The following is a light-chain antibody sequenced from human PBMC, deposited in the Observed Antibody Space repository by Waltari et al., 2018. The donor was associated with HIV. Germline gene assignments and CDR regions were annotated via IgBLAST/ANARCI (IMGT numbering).Light chain of an antibody. CDR1: KLGDKY. V-gene: IGLV3-1*01. CDR2: QDN. Sequence: SSELTQPPSVSVSPGQTASITCSGDKLGDKYVCWYQQKPGQSPLLVIYQDNMRHSGIPERFSGSNSGNTATLTISGTQAMDEADYYCQAWDSSAVVFGGGTKLTVL. CDR3: QAWDSSAVV. J-gene: IGLJ2*01.